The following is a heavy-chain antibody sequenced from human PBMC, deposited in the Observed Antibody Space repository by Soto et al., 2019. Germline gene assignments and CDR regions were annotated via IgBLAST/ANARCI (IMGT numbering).Heavy chain of an antibody. D-gene: IGHD3-10*01. CDR2: VYYSGST. V-gene: IGHV4-59*01. CDR1: GGSISSYY. Sequence: PSETLSLTCTVSGGSISSYYWSCIRQPPGKGLEWIGYVYYSGSTDYNPSLKSRVTISVDTSKNQFSLKLTSVTAADTAVYYCARGRAAFDIWGQGTMVT. CDR3: ARGRAAFDI. J-gene: IGHJ3*02.